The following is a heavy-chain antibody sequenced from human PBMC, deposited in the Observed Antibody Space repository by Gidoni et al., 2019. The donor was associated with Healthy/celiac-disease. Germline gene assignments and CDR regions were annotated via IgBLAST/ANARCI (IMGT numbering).Heavy chain of an antibody. CDR3: AGLIVGATNWGYNWFDP. V-gene: IGHV4-31*03. CDR1: GCSISGGGYY. J-gene: IGHJ5*02. D-gene: IGHD1-26*01. CDR2: IYYSRST. Sequence: QLQLQESGPGLVKPSQTLSLTCNVSGCSISGGGYYWSWIRQHPGTGLEWIGYIYYSRSTYYNPSLKSRVTISVDTSKNQFSLKLSSVTAADTAVYYCAGLIVGATNWGYNWFDPWGQGTLVTVSS.